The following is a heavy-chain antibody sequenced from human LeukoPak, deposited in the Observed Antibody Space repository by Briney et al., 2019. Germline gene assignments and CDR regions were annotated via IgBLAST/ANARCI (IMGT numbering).Heavy chain of an antibody. V-gene: IGHV1-2*02. Sequence: ASVTVSCKASGYTFTGYYMHWVRQAPGQGLEWMGWINPNSGSTNYAQKFQGRVTMTRDTSISTAYMELSRLRSDDTAVYYCWVVITHDAFDIWGQGRMVTVST. CDR3: WVVITHDAFDI. D-gene: IGHD3-22*01. CDR1: GYTFTGYY. J-gene: IGHJ3*02. CDR2: INPNSGST.